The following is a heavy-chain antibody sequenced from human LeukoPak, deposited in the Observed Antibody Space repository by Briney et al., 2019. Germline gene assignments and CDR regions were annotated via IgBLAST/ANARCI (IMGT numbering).Heavy chain of an antibody. Sequence: ASVKVSCKTSGYTFSDYYIHWVRQAPGQGLEWMGWLSPNSGGINSAQKFQGRVTMTRDTSISTAYMELNRLRSDDTAVCYCARCSTSCSNFDYWGQGTLVTVSS. CDR3: ARCSTSCSNFDY. J-gene: IGHJ4*02. CDR1: GYTFSDYY. D-gene: IGHD2-2*01. V-gene: IGHV1-2*02. CDR2: LSPNSGGI.